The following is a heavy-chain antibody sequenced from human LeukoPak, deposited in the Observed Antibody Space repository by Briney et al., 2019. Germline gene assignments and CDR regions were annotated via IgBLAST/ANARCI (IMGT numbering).Heavy chain of an antibody. D-gene: IGHD5-12*01. CDR3: ARLRHANSGYGCVDY. CDR1: GGSINSSSSY. J-gene: IGHJ4*02. CDR2: IYYTGST. Sequence: SETLSLTCSVSGGSINSSSSYWGWIRQPPGKGLEWIGSIYYTGSTYDKPSLKSRVTISVDTSNNQFSLKVKSVTAADAALYYCARLRHANSGYGCVDYWGQGTLVTVSS. V-gene: IGHV4-39*01.